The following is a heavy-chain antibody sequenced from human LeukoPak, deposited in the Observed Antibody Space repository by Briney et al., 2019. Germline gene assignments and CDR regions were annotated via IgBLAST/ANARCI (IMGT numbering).Heavy chain of an antibody. Sequence: SGPTLVKPTQTLTLTCTFSGFSLSTSGLGVSWIRQPPGKALECLALIKSRLTITKDTSKNQVILTMTNMDPVDTATYFCFHKREDTSTLWGQGTLVTVSS. J-gene: IGHJ4*02. V-gene: IGHV2-5*01. D-gene: IGHD5-18*01. CDR3: FHKREDTSTL. CDR2: I. CDR1: GFSLSTSGLG.